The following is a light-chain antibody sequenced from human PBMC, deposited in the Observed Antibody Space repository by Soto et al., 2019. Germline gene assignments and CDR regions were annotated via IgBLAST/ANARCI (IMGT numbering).Light chain of an antibody. Sequence: QSVLTQPASVSGSPGQSITISCTGTSSDVGGYNYVSWYQQHPGKAPKLVIYVVTKRPSGVSNRFSGSKSGNTASLTISGLQAEDETDYYCSSYTSTNHVVFGGGTKLTVL. V-gene: IGLV2-14*01. CDR2: VVT. CDR1: SSDVGGYNY. CDR3: SSYTSTNHVV. J-gene: IGLJ2*01.